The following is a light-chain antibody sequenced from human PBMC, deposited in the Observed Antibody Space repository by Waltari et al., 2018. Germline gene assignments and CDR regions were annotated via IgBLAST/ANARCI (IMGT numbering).Light chain of an antibody. J-gene: IGKJ2*01. CDR1: QSLTKRY. CDR3: QQYGSSIMYT. Sequence: VLTQSPGTLSLSPGGRATLSCRASQSLTKRYLAWYQQKPGQAPRLVIYGASSRAAGIPDRFSGSGSGTDFTLTISRLEPEDFAVYYCQQYGSSIMYTFGQGTKLEIK. V-gene: IGKV3-20*01. CDR2: GAS.